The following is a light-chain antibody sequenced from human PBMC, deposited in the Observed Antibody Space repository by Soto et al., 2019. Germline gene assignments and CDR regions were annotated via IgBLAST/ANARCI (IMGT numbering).Light chain of an antibody. Sequence: QSALTQPASVSGSPGQSITISCTGTSSDVGAYNYVSWYQQHPGKAPKLMIYDVSNRPSGVSNRFSGSKSDNTASLTISGPKADDGADYYCSSYRSSSPLVFGGGTKLTVL. V-gene: IGLV2-14*03. CDR3: SSYRSSSPLV. CDR2: DVS. J-gene: IGLJ2*01. CDR1: SSDVGAYNY.